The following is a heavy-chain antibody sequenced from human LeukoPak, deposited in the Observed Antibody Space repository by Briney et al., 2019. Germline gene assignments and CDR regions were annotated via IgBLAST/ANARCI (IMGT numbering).Heavy chain of an antibody. CDR3: ARAGYYDSSGPFDY. J-gene: IGHJ4*02. Sequence: GGSLRLSCAASGFTFSSYAMHWVRQAPGKGLEWVAVISYDGSNKYYADSVKGRFTISRDNSKNTLYLQMNSLRAEDTAVYYCARAGYYDSSGPFDYWGQGTLVTVSS. V-gene: IGHV3-30-3*01. D-gene: IGHD3-22*01. CDR1: GFTFSSYA. CDR2: ISYDGSNK.